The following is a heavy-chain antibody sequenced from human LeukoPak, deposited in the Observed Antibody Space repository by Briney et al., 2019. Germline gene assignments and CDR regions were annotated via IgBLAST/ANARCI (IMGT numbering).Heavy chain of an antibody. CDR3: ARETIVGATRLLGMYV. V-gene: IGHV4-31*03. J-gene: IGHJ6*02. D-gene: IGHD1-26*01. Sequence: SETLSLTCTVSGGSISSGGYYWSWIRQHPGKGLEWIGYIYYSGSTYYNPSLKSRVTISVDTSKNQFSLKLSSVTAADTAVYYCARETIVGATRLLGMYVWGQGTTVTVSS. CDR2: IYYSGST. CDR1: GGSISSGGYY.